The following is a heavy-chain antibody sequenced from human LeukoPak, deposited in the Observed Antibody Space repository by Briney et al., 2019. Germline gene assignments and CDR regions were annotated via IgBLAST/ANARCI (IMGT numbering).Heavy chain of an antibody. Sequence: PGGSLRLSCAASGFTVSRNYMTWVRQAPGKGLEWVSVIYRGGSTYYAASVKGRFTISRDNSKNTLYLQMNSLRAEDTAVYYCARAGPTGTNDAFDIWGQGTMVTVSS. V-gene: IGHV3-53*01. CDR3: ARAGPTGTNDAFDI. CDR1: GFTVSRNY. J-gene: IGHJ3*02. D-gene: IGHD1-1*01. CDR2: IYRGGST.